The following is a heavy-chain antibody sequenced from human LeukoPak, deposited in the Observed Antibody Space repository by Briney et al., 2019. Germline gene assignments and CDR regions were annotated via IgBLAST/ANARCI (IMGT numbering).Heavy chain of an antibody. J-gene: IGHJ4*02. CDR3: AKGPTTVTTYSPLDY. Sequence: GGSLRLSCAASGFTFDDYAMHWVRQAPGKGLEWVSGISWNSGSIGYADSVKGRFTISRDNSKNTLYLQMNSLRAEDTAVYYCAKGPTTVTTYSPLDYWGQGTLVTVSS. CDR2: ISWNSGSI. D-gene: IGHD4-17*01. CDR1: GFTFDDYA. V-gene: IGHV3-9*01.